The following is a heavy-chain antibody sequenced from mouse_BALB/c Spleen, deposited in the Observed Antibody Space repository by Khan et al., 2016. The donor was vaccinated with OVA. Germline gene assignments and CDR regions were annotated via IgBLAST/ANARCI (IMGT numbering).Heavy chain of an antibody. CDR2: ISTYSGNT. V-gene: IGHV1S137*01. CDR1: GYTFTDYA. CDR3: TRPAYDGYYDY. J-gene: IGHJ2*01. D-gene: IGHD2-3*01. Sequence: VQLQESGPELVRPGVSVKISCKGSGYTFTDYAMHWVKQSHAKSLEWIGLISTYSGNTNYKQKFKGKATMTVDKSSSTAYMELARLTSEDSAIYDCTRPAYDGYYDYWGQGTTLTVSS.